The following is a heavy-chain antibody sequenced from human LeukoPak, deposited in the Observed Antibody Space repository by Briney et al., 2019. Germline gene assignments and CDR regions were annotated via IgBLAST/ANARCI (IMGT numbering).Heavy chain of an antibody. D-gene: IGHD6-13*01. CDR2: FYTTGST. CDR3: ARRRGMAFYYFDY. V-gene: IGHV4-4*07. J-gene: IGHJ4*02. Sequence: SETLSLTCTVSGGSISSYYWSWIRQPAGKGLEWIGRFYTTGSTHCNPSLKSRVTMSVDTSKNQFSLRLSSVTAADTAVYYCARRRGMAFYYFDYWGQGTLVTVSS. CDR1: GGSISSYY.